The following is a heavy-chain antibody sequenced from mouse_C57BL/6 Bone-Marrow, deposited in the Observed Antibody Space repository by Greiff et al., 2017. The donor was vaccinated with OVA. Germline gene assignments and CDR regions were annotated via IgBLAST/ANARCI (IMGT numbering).Heavy chain of an antibody. CDR1: GYTFTSYW. CDR2: IHPNSGST. CDR3: ARNSQGRDYAMDY. J-gene: IGHJ4*01. Sequence: QVQLKQPGAELVKPGASVKLSCKASGYTFTSYWMHWVKQRPGQGLEWIGMIHPNSGSTNYNEKFKSKATLTVDKSSSTAYMQLSSLTSEDSAVYYCARNSQGRDYAMDYWGQGTSVTVSS. V-gene: IGHV1-64*01.